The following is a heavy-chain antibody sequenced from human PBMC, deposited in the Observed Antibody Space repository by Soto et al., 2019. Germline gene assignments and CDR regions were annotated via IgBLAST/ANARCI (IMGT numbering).Heavy chain of an antibody. D-gene: IGHD5-18*01. V-gene: IGHV1-18*04. CDR3: AREGSHSYGYDYYYYGMDV. J-gene: IGHJ6*02. CDR1: GYTFTSYG. CDR2: ISAYNSNT. Sequence: ASVKVSCKASGYTFTSYGISWVRQAPGQGLEWMGWISAYNSNTNYAQKLQGRVTMTTDTSTSTAYMELRSLRSDDTAVYYCAREGSHSYGYDYYYYGMDVWGQGTTVTVSS.